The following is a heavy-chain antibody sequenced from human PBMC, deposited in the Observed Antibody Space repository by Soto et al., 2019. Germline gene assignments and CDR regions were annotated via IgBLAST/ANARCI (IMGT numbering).Heavy chain of an antibody. J-gene: IGHJ4*02. D-gene: IGHD5-18*01. V-gene: IGHV4-39*01. CDR3: VSGYPWVGFDY. CDR1: GGSISSSDYY. CDR2: IYYSGSA. Sequence: QLQLQESGPGLVKPSETLSLTCTVSGGSISSSDYYWGWIRQPPGKGLEWIGNIYYSGSASYNPSLKSRVTISVDTSKTQVSLKLRSVTAADTAAYICVSGYPWVGFDYWGQGTLVTVSS.